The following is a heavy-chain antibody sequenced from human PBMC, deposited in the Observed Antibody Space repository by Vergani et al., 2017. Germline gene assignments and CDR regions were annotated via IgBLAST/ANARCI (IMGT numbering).Heavy chain of an antibody. J-gene: IGHJ4*02. D-gene: IGHD3-22*01. CDR3: ARELQYRDYYDSSGYYSFFDY. CDR1: GGSISSGGYY. V-gene: IGHV4-31*03. Sequence: QVQLPESGPGLVKPSQTLSLTCTVSGGSISSGGYYWSWIRQHPGKGLEWIGYIYYSGSTYYNPSLKSRVTISVDTSKNQFSLKLSSVTAADTAVYYCARELQYRDYYDSSGYYSFFDYWGQGTLVTVSS. CDR2: IYYSGST.